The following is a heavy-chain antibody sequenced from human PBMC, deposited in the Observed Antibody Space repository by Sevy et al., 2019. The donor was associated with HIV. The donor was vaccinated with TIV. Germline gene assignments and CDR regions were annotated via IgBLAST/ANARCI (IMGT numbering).Heavy chain of an antibody. V-gene: IGHV6-1*01. CDR3: ARAGGGGYCSGGSCYSSYYYFYGMDV. CDR1: GDSVSSNSAA. J-gene: IGHJ6*02. D-gene: IGHD2-15*01. Sequence: KQSQTLSLTCAISGDSVSSNSAAWNWIRQSPSRGLESLGRTYYRSKWYNDYAVSVKSRITINPDTSNNQFSLQLNSVTPEDTAVYYCARAGGGGYCSGGSCYSSYYYFYGMDVWGQGTTVTVSS. CDR2: TYYRSKWYN.